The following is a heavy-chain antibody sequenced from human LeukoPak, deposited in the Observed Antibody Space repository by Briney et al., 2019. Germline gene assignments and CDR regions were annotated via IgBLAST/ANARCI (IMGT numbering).Heavy chain of an antibody. CDR2: INPNSGGT. D-gene: IGHD1-1*01. CDR3: ARDGNFDY. V-gene: IGHV1-2*02. Sequence: ASVTVSCKASGCTFTDYYMHWVRQAPGQGLEWMGWINPNSGGTNYAQKFQGRVTMTRDTSINTAYLELSRLRSDDTAVYYCARDGNFDYWGQGTLVTVSS. CDR1: GCTFTDYY. J-gene: IGHJ4*02.